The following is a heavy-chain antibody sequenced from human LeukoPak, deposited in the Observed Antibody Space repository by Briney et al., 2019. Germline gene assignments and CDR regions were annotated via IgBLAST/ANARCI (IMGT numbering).Heavy chain of an antibody. J-gene: IGHJ4*02. Sequence: SETLSLTCAVYGEFFSGNYWNWIRQPPGKGLEWIGEINHSGSTNYNPSLKSRVTISVDTSKNQFSLKLSSVTAADTAVYYCARIEPGRLGFDYWGQGTLVTVSS. CDR3: ARIEPGRLGFDY. V-gene: IGHV4-34*01. CDR1: GEFFSGNY. CDR2: INHSGST. D-gene: IGHD3-16*01.